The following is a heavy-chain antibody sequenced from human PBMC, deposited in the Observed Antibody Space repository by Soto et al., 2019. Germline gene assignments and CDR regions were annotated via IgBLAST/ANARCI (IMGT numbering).Heavy chain of an antibody. CDR1: GFTFSSYW. D-gene: IGHD6-6*01. Sequence: PGGSLRLSCAASGFTFSSYWMHWVRQAPGKGLVWVSRINSDGSSTSYADSVKGRFTISRDNAKNTLYLQMNSLRAEDTAVYYCARDLVAASSFNYYYYGMDVWGQGTTVTVSS. V-gene: IGHV3-74*01. CDR3: ARDLVAASSFNYYYYGMDV. J-gene: IGHJ6*02. CDR2: INSDGSST.